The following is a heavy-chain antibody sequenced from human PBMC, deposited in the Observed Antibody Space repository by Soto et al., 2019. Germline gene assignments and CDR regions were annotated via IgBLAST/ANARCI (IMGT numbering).Heavy chain of an antibody. D-gene: IGHD6-19*01. V-gene: IGHV3-23*01. J-gene: IGHJ4*02. CDR2: VSGGSGVT. CDR1: GFSFSTYG. CDR3: ARGSPGTAVAGTLGDS. Sequence: EVQLLESGGGLVQPGGSLRLSCAVSGFSFSTYGVTWVRQAPGKGLEWVCGVSGGSGVTHYADSVKGRFTVSRDSSRNMVYLQMTSLGLDDTGVYFCARGSPGTAVAGTLGDSWGQGTLVTISS.